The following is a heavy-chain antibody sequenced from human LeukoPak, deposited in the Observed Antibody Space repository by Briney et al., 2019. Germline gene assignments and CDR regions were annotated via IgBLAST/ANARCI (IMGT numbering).Heavy chain of an antibody. CDR1: GGSISSYY. CDR3: ARGYSYGYGWFDP. V-gene: IGHV4-59*01. CDR2: IYYSGST. J-gene: IGHJ5*02. D-gene: IGHD5-18*01. Sequence: SETLSLTCTVSGGSISSYYWSWIRQPPGKGLECIGYIYYSGSTNYNPSLKSRVTISVDTSKNQSSLKLSSVTAADTAVYYCARGYSYGYGWFDPWGQGTLVTVSS.